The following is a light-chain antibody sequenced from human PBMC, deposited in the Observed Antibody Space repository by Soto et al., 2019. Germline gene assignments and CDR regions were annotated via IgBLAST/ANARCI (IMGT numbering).Light chain of an antibody. J-gene: IGKJ2*01. CDR1: QSISNW. V-gene: IGKV1-5*03. CDR3: QQYYSHLYT. CDR2: EGY. Sequence: DIQMTQSPSTLFASVGDSVTITCRASQSISNWLAWYQQKPGKAPELLINEGYSLQSGVPSRFNGSGSVTEFTLTISSLQPDYFATYYRQQYYSHLYTFRQGTKLDIK.